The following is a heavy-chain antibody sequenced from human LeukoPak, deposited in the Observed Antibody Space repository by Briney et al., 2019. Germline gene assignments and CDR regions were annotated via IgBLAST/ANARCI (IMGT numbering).Heavy chain of an antibody. CDR2: IFGSGGSP. V-gene: IGHV3-23*01. J-gene: IGHJ4*02. CDR1: GFTFNSYG. Sequence: PGGSLRLSCAASGFTFNSYGMYWVRQAPGKGLEWISGIFGSGGSPHYADSVKGRFTISRDNSQEIVYLQLDSLRVEDTALYSSGRYPGWPVDYWGQGALVTVSS. D-gene: IGHD3-22*01. CDR3: GRYPGWPVDY.